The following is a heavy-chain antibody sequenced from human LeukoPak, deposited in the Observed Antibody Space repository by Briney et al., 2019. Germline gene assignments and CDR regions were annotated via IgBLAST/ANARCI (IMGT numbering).Heavy chain of an antibody. Sequence: PSQTLSLTCAVPGGSISGGGYSWSWIRQPPGKGLEWIGNSYHSRSTYYNPSLKSRVTITVDRSKNQFSLKLSSVTAADTAVYYCARGVYIAAAQYAYWGQGTLVTVSS. CDR2: SYHSRST. V-gene: IGHV4-30-2*01. CDR1: GGSISGGGYS. D-gene: IGHD6-13*01. J-gene: IGHJ4*02. CDR3: ARGVYIAAAQYAY.